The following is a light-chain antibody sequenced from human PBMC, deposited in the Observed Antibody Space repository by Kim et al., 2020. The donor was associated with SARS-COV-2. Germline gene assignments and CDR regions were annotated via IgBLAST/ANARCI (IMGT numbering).Light chain of an antibody. J-gene: IGKJ1*01. CDR3: QYRRS. V-gene: IGKV1-5*01. CDR2: DTS. Sequence: DIQMTQSPSTLSASVGDRVTITCRASQSISRLLAWYQQKPGKAPKLLIYDTSSLESGVPSSVSGSGSGTEFTLTISCLQPDDFATYYCQYRRSFGEGTKVDIK. CDR1: QSISRL.